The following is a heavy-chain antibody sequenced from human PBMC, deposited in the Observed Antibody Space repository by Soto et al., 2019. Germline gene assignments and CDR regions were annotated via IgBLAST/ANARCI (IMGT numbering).Heavy chain of an antibody. CDR3: ARDQWLVSYYYGMDV. D-gene: IGHD6-19*01. J-gene: IGHJ6*02. CDR1: GYTFTSYG. V-gene: IGHV1-18*01. Sequence: ASVKVSCKASGYTFTSYGISWVRQAPGQGPEWMGWISAYNGNTNYAQKLQGRVTMTTDTSTSTAYMELRSLRSDDTAVYYCARDQWLVSYYYGMDVWGQGTTVTV. CDR2: ISAYNGNT.